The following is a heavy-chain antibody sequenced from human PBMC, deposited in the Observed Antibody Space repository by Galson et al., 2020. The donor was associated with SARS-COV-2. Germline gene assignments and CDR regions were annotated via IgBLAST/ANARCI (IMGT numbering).Heavy chain of an antibody. CDR1: GYSISSDYY. CDR2: IHHSGSI. Sequence: SETLFLTCSVSGYSISSDYYWGWIRQPPGKGLEWIGGIHHSGSIYYDPSLQSRVTMSVDTSKNQFSLKLSSVTAADTAVYYCARRGPYHSSGSFDYWGQGALVTVSS. V-gene: IGHV4-38-2*02. D-gene: IGHD3-22*01. CDR3: ARRGPYHSSGSFDY. J-gene: IGHJ4*02.